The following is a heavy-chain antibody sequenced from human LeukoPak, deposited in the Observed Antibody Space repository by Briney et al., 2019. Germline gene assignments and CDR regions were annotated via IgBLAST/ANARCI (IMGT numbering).Heavy chain of an antibody. CDR1: GGSTSSDY. CDR2: VYNSGDT. Sequence: LSETLSVTCIVSGGSTSSDYWSWLRQSPATGLEWIGYVYNSGDTGKNPSLKSRVTILLDTSKNQCSLKLTSVTAADTAVYYCARLKLGAYFDLWGRGTLVTVSS. J-gene: IGHJ2*01. D-gene: IGHD3-16*01. V-gene: IGHV4-59*08. CDR3: ARLKLGAYFDL.